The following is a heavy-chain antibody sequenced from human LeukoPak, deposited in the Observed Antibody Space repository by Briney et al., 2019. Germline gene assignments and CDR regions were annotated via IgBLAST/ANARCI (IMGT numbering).Heavy chain of an antibody. CDR3: ARDLYCGFQCYGLFDS. Sequence: PGGSLRLSCAASGFTFRTYGMHRVRQAPGHALEGAAVLWYDVTKIHHVDSVKGRFTISKDNSKTTLNLQMNSLTAEHTAVHYCARDLYCGFQCYGLFDSWGQGTLVTVSS. V-gene: IGHV3-33*01. D-gene: IGHD2-21*01. CDR2: LWYDVTKI. CDR1: GFTFRTYG. J-gene: IGHJ4*02.